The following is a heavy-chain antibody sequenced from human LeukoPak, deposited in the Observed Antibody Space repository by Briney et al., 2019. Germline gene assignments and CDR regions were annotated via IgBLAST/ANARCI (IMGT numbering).Heavy chain of an antibody. D-gene: IGHD2-2*01. J-gene: IGHJ4*02. V-gene: IGHV3-9*01. CDR1: GFTFDDYA. CDR2: ISWNSGSI. CDR3: AKGVNMVVVPAAIDY. Sequence: GGSLRLSCAASGFTFDDYAMHWVRQAPGKGLEWVSGISWNSGSIGCADSVKGRFTISRDNAKNSLYLQMNSLRAEDTALYYCAKGVNMVVVPAAIDYWGQGTLVTVSS.